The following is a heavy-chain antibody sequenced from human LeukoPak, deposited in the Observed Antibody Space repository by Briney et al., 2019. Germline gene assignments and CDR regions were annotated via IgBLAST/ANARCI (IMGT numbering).Heavy chain of an antibody. CDR1: GFSFGAYA. J-gene: IGHJ4*02. Sequence: PGGSLRLSCTASGFSFGAYAMGWVRQAPGEGLEWVSFIRSKAYGGTTEYAASVKGRFTISRDDSKSIAYLQMNSLKTEDTAVYYCIRDLSDGSGFYAFGYWGQGALVTVSS. D-gene: IGHD3-22*01. CDR2: IRSKAYGGTT. V-gene: IGHV3-49*04. CDR3: IRDLSDGSGFYAFGY.